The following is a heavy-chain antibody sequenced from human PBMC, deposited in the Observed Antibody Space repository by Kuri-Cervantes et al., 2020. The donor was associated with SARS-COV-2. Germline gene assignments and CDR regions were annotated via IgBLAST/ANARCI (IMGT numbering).Heavy chain of an antibody. D-gene: IGHD5-18*01. Sequence: GGSLRLSCAASGFTFSSYSVNWVRQAPGKGLEWVSSISSSSSYIYYADSMRGRFTISRDNAKNSLYLQMNSLRAEDTAVYYCAREDGKALQDPRLWDYWGQGTLVTVSS. CDR2: ISSSSSYI. CDR1: GFTFSSYS. CDR3: AREDGKALQDPRLWDY. V-gene: IGHV3-21*01. J-gene: IGHJ4*02.